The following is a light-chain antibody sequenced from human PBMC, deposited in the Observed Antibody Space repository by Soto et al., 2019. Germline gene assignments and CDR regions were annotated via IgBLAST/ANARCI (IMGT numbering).Light chain of an antibody. CDR3: QQRANWPPIT. Sequence: EIVLTQSPATLSLSPGERATLSCRASQSVNSYLAWYQQRPGQAPRLLIYDASNRATGVPAGFGGSGSGTDFTLTISGLEPEDFAIYYCQQRANWPPITFGQGTRLEIK. CDR1: QSVNSY. J-gene: IGKJ5*01. V-gene: IGKV3-11*01. CDR2: DAS.